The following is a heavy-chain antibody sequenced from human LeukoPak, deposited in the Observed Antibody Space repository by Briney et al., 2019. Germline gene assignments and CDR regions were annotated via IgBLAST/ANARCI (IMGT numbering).Heavy chain of an antibody. Sequence: SVKVSCKASGGTFSSYAIGCVRQAPGQGLEWMGGIIPIFGTANYAQKFQGRVTITADKSTSTAYMELSSLRSEDTAVYYCARVVAVAGTPGSWFDPWGQGTLVTVSS. J-gene: IGHJ5*02. V-gene: IGHV1-69*06. D-gene: IGHD6-19*01. CDR1: GGTFSSYA. CDR3: ARVVAVAGTPGSWFDP. CDR2: IIPIFGTA.